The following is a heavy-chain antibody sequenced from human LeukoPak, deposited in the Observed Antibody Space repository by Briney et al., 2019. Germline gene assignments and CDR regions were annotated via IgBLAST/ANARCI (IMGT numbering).Heavy chain of an antibody. V-gene: IGHV3-21*01. CDR3: ARGPSGYHNT. Sequence: PGGSLRLSCAASGFTFSRYSMNWVRQAPGKGLEWVSFISSSSSYIYYADSVKGRFTISRDNAKNSLYLQMNSLRAEDTAVYYCARGPSGYHNTGGQGTLVTVSS. D-gene: IGHD5-12*01. CDR2: ISSSSSYI. CDR1: GFTFSRYS. J-gene: IGHJ4*02.